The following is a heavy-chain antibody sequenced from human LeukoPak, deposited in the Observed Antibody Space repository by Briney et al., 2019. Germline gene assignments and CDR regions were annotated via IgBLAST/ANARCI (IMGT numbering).Heavy chain of an antibody. CDR2: ISYDGSNK. J-gene: IGHJ4*02. CDR1: GFTFSSYA. CDR3: ARDLDSRYTAMVFGY. Sequence: PGRSLRLSCAASGFTFSSYAMHWVRQAPGKGLEWVAVISYDGSNKYYADSVKGRFTISRDNSKNTLYLQMNSLRAEDTAVYYWARDLDSRYTAMVFGYWGQETLVTVSS. D-gene: IGHD5-18*01. V-gene: IGHV3-30-3*01.